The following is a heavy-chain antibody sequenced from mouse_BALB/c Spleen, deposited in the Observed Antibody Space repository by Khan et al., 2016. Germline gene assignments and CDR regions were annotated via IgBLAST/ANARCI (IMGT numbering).Heavy chain of an antibody. V-gene: IGHV9-2-1*01. J-gene: IGHJ1*01. CDR2: INTETGEP. CDR3: AREVRRYFDV. Sequence: QIQLVQSGPELKKPGETVKISCKTSGYTFTDYSMHWVKQAPGKGLKWMGWINTETGEPTYVDDFKGRFAFSLETSASTAYLQINNLKNEDTATXFCAREVRRYFDVWGAGTTVTVSA. CDR1: GYTFTDYS. D-gene: IGHD1-2*01.